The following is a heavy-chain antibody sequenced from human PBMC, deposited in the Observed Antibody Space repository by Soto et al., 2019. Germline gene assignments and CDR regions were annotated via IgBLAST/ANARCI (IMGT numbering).Heavy chain of an antibody. CDR1: GYTFTSYG. D-gene: IGHD3-10*01. J-gene: IGHJ6*02. Sequence: ASVKVSCKASGYTFTSYGISWVRQAPGQGLEWMGWISAYNGNTNYAQKLQGRVTMTTDTSTSTAYMELRSLRSDDTAVYYCARDSPWLGESVIYYYGMDVWGQGTTVTVSS. CDR3: ARDSPWLGESVIYYYGMDV. V-gene: IGHV1-18*04. CDR2: ISAYNGNT.